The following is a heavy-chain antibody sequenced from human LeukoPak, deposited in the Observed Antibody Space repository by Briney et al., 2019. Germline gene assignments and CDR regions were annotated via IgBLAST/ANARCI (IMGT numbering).Heavy chain of an antibody. D-gene: IGHD1-1*01. Sequence: PGGSLRLSCAASGFTFSSYWMSWVRQAPGKGLEWVANIKQDGSEKYYVDSVKGRFTISRDNAKNSLYLQMNSLRAEDTAVYYCAREGYNWNDSWGYYYYMDVWGKGTTVTVSS. CDR1: GFTFSSYW. CDR2: IKQDGSEK. V-gene: IGHV3-7*01. J-gene: IGHJ6*03. CDR3: AREGYNWNDSWGYYYYMDV.